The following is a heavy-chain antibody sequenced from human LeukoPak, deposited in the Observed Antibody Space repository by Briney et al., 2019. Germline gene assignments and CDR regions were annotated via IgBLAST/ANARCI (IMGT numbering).Heavy chain of an antibody. J-gene: IGHJ6*02. CDR3: ARARTVTPFYYYGMDV. V-gene: IGHV5-10-1*01. Sequence: GESLKISCKGSGYSFTSYWISWVRQMPGKGLEWMGRIDPSDSYTNYSPSFQGHVTISADKSISTAYLQWSSLKASDTAMYYCARARTVTPFYYYGMDVWGQGTTVTVSS. CDR1: GYSFTSYW. D-gene: IGHD4-11*01. CDR2: IDPSDSYT.